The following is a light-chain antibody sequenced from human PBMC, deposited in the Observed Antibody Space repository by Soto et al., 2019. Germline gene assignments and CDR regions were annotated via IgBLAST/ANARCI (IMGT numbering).Light chain of an antibody. CDR1: SSDVGGYNY. Sequence: QSVLTQPASVSGSPGQSITISCTGTSSDVGGYNYVSWYQQHPGKAPKLMIYDVSNRPSGVSNRFSGSKSGNTASLTISGLRAGDEADYYCSSYTSSSTLGVFGTGTKVTVL. CDR3: SSYTSSSTLGV. V-gene: IGLV2-14*01. J-gene: IGLJ1*01. CDR2: DVS.